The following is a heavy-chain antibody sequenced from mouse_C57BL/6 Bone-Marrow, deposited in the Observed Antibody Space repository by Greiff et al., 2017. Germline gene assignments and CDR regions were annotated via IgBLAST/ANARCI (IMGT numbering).Heavy chain of an antibody. CDR2: ISDGGSYT. J-gene: IGHJ2*01. CDR1: GFTFSSYA. Sequence: EVQLVESGGGLVKPGGSLKLSCAASGFTFSSYAMSWVRQTPEKRLEWVATISDGGSYTYYPDNVKGRFTISRDNAKNNLYLQMSHLKSEDTAMYDCARDYYGSSYWGQGTTLTVSS. CDR3: ARDYYGSSY. V-gene: IGHV5-4*01. D-gene: IGHD1-1*01.